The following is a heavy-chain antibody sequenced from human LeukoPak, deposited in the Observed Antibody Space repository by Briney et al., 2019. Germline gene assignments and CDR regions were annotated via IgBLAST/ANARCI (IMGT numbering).Heavy chain of an antibody. CDR3: ARDWLMSYYDSSGYSDY. J-gene: IGHJ4*02. CDR1: GFTFSSYA. Sequence: GGSLRLSCAASGFTFSSYAMSWVRQAPGKGLEWVSGISGSGGSTYYADSVKGRFTISRDNAKNSLYLQMNSLRAEDTAVYYCARDWLMSYYDSSGYSDYWGQGTLVTVSS. D-gene: IGHD3-22*01. V-gene: IGHV3-23*01. CDR2: ISGSGGST.